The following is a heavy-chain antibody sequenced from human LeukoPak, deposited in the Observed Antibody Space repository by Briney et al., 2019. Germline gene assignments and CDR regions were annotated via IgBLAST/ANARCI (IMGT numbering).Heavy chain of an antibody. CDR1: GYTLSNHA. CDR2: ISADNGNT. V-gene: IGHV1-18*03. Sequence: ASVKVSCKGSGYTLSNHAFSWVRQAPGQGLEWMGWISADNGNTNHAQKFQGRVTMTTDTSTSTAYMELRSLRSDDMAVYYCARGGQGYVWGSYRYYVDYFDYWGQGTLVTVSS. D-gene: IGHD3-16*02. CDR3: ARGGQGYVWGSYRYYVDYFDY. J-gene: IGHJ4*02.